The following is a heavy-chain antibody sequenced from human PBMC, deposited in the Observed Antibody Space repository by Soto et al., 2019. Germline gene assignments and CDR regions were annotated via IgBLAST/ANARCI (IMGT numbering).Heavy chain of an antibody. Sequence: GSLRLSCAASGFTFSSYWMHWVRQVPGKGLVWVSRINSDGSSTTYADSVRGRFTISRDNAKNTLYLQMHSLRAEDTAVYYCARDIVVVVATSDYGMDVWGQGTTVTVS. CDR3: ARDIVVVVATSDYGMDV. CDR2: INSDGSST. V-gene: IGHV3-74*01. CDR1: GFTFSSYW. J-gene: IGHJ6*02. D-gene: IGHD2-15*01.